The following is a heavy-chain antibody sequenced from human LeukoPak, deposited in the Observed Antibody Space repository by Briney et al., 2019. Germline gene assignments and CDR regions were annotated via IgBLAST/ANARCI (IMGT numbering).Heavy chain of an antibody. Sequence: SVKVSCKASGGTFSSYAISWVRQAPGQGLEWMGRIIPILGIANYAQKFQGRVTITADKSTSTAYMELSSLRSEDTAVYYCAIVWRGVIDPFFDYWGQGTLVTVSS. D-gene: IGHD3-16*02. J-gene: IGHJ4*02. CDR1: GGTFSSYA. CDR3: AIVWRGVIDPFFDY. CDR2: IIPILGIA. V-gene: IGHV1-69*04.